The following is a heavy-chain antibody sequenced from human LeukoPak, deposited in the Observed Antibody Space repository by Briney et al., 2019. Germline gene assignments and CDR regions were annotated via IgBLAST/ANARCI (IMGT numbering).Heavy chain of an antibody. CDR2: IDPDGSYT. CDR3: ARLSGKGIDY. J-gene: IGHJ4*02. V-gene: IGHV5-10-1*01. Sequence: GESLKISCKGSGYSFTSYWISWVRQMPGKDLEWMGRIDPDGSYTNYSPSFQGHVTISADKSSSTAYLQWSSLKASDTAMYYCARLSGKGIDYWGQGTLVTVSS. CDR1: GYSFTSYW. D-gene: IGHD3-3*01.